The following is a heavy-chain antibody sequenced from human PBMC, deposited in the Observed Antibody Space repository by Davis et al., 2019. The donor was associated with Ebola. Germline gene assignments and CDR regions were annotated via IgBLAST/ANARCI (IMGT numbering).Heavy chain of an antibody. V-gene: IGHV4-4*02. CDR1: GGSIVSSNL. J-gene: IGHJ4*02. CDR3: ARANEWLPGYFDS. Sequence: SETLSLTCTVSGGSIVSSNLWTWVRQPPGKGLEWIGEIFHSGTTNYNPSLKSRVTISVDTSKNQFSLKLSSVTAADTAVYYCARANEWLPGYFDSWGQGTLVTVSS. CDR2: IFHSGTT. D-gene: IGHD6-19*01.